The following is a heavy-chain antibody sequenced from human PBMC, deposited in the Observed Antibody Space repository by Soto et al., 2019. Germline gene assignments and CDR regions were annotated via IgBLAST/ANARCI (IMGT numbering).Heavy chain of an antibody. V-gene: IGHV4-34*01. Sequence: SETLSLTCAVYGGSFSGYYWSWIRQPPGKGLEWIGEINHSGSTNYNPSLKSRVTISVDTSKNQFSLKLSSGTAADTAVYYCARRTRRNNRKTGPVGIWFDPWGQGTLVTVSS. CDR2: INHSGST. CDR1: GGSFSGYY. J-gene: IGHJ5*02. CDR3: ARRTRRNNRKTGPVGIWFDP. D-gene: IGHD1-1*01.